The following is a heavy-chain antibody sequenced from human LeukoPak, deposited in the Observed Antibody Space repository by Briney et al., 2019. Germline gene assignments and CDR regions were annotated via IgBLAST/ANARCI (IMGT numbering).Heavy chain of an antibody. Sequence: SVKVSCKASGGTFSSYAISWVRQAPGQGLEWMGRIIPIFGTANYAQKFQGRVTITTDESTSTAYLELSSLRSEDTAVYYCARDGPLGYCSGGSCYSGYWGQGTLVTVSS. V-gene: IGHV1-69*05. CDR3: ARDGPLGYCSGGSCYSGY. CDR2: IIPIFGTA. J-gene: IGHJ4*02. D-gene: IGHD2-15*01. CDR1: GGTFSSYA.